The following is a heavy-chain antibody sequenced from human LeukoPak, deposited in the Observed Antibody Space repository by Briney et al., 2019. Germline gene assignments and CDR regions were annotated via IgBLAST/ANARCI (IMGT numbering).Heavy chain of an antibody. D-gene: IGHD4-17*01. Sequence: GGSLRLSCTASGFTFTNYAVHWVRQAPGKGLEWVSYISSSGSTIYYADSVKGRFTISRDNAKNSLYLQMNSLRAEDTAVYYCARSVDGDYEYYFDYWGQGTLVTVSS. CDR1: GFTFTNYA. CDR3: ARSVDGDYEYYFDY. J-gene: IGHJ4*02. V-gene: IGHV3-48*04. CDR2: ISSSGSTI.